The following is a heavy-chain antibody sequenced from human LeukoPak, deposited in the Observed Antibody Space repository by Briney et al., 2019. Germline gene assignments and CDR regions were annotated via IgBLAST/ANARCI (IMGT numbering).Heavy chain of an antibody. J-gene: IGHJ5*02. V-gene: IGHV4-61*01. CDR1: GGSVSGSTYY. D-gene: IGHD6-19*01. CDR3: ARRSGWYGRRRNWFDP. CDR2: IYHSGSTT. Sequence: PSETLSLTCTVSGGSVSGSTYYWNWIRQPPGKGLEWIGYIYHSGSTTNYNPSLKSRATITVDTSKNQFSLKLNYVTAADTAVYYCARRSGWYGRRRNWFDPWGQGTLVTVSS.